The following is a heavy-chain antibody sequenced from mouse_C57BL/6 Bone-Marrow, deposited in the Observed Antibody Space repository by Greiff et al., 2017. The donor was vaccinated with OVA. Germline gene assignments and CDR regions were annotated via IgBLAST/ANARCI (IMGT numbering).Heavy chain of an antibody. V-gene: IGHV1-9*01. Sequence: QVQLQQSGAELMKPGASVKLSCKATGYTFTGYWIEWVKQRPGHGLEWIGEILPGSGSTNYNEKFKGKATFTADTSSNTAYMQLSILTTEYSAIYYCARRVSIYYRNLYAMDYWGQGTSVTVAS. D-gene: IGHD2-5*01. CDR2: ILPGSGST. CDR3: ARRVSIYYRNLYAMDY. CDR1: GYTFTGYW. J-gene: IGHJ4*01.